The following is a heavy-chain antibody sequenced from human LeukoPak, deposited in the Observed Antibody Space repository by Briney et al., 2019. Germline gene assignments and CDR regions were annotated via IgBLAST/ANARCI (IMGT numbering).Heavy chain of an antibody. Sequence: RPGGSLRLSCAASGFTFSSYAMSWVRQAPGKGLEWVSAISGSGGSTYYADSVKGRFTISRDNSKNTLYLQMNSLRAEDTAVYYCATLYCSGGSCYPCYFDYWGQGTLVTVSS. J-gene: IGHJ4*03. CDR3: ATLYCSGGSCYPCYFDY. V-gene: IGHV3-23*01. CDR1: GFTFSSYA. CDR2: ISGSGGST. D-gene: IGHD2-15*01.